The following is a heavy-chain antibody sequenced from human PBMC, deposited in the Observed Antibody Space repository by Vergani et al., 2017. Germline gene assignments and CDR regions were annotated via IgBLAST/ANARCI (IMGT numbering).Heavy chain of an antibody. V-gene: IGHV3-49*04. CDR2: IRSKAYGGTT. CDR3: TRDEGGDCN. CDR1: GFTFGDYA. J-gene: IGHJ4*02. Sequence: EVQLVESGGGLVQPGRSPRLSCTASGFTFGDYAMSWVRQAPGKGLEWVGFIRSKAYGGTTEYAASVKGRFTISRDDSKSIAYLQMNSLKTEDTAVYYCTRDEGGDCNWGQGTLVTVSS. D-gene: IGHD2-21*02.